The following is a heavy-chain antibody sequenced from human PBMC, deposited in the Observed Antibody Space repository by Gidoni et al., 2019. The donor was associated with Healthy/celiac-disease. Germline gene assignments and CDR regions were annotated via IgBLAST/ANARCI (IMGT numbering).Heavy chain of an antibody. CDR1: GGSISRSNW. V-gene: IGHV4-4*02. CDR2: IYHSGST. J-gene: IGHJ6*02. CDR3: ARVSGYSSGWNPYYYGMDV. Sequence: QVQLQESVPGLVKPSGPLSLTCAVSGGSISRSNWWSWVRQPPGKGLEWIGEIYHSGSTNYNPSLKSRVTISVDKSKNQFSLKLSSVTAADTAVYYCARVSGYSSGWNPYYYGMDVWGQGTTVTVSS. D-gene: IGHD6-19*01.